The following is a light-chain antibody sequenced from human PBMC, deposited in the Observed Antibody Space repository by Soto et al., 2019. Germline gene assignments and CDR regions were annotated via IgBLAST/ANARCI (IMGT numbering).Light chain of an antibody. CDR3: QQAYSFPIT. CDR1: QGISSY. V-gene: IGKV1-8*01. CDR2: AAS. Sequence: AIRMTQSPSSFSASTGDRFTITCRASQGISSYLAWYQQKPGKAPKLLIYAASTLQSGVPSRFSGSGSGTDFTLTISCLQSEDFATYYCQQAYSFPITFGQGTRLEIK. J-gene: IGKJ5*01.